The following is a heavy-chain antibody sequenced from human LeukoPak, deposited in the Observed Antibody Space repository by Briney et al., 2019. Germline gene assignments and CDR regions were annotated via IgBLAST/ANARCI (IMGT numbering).Heavy chain of an antibody. D-gene: IGHD3-22*01. CDR1: GYTFTSYG. CDR3: ARDVDQTYYYDSSGSGY. Sequence: ASVKVSCKASGYTFTSYGISWVRQAPGQGLEWMGWISAYNGNTNYAQKLQGGVTMTTDTSTSTAYMELRSLRSDDTAVYYCARDVDQTYYYDSSGSGYWGQGTLVTVSS. J-gene: IGHJ4*02. CDR2: ISAYNGNT. V-gene: IGHV1-18*01.